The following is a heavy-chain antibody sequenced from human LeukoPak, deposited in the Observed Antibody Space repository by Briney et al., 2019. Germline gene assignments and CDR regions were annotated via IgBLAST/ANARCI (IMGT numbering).Heavy chain of an antibody. CDR1: GFTFNSFF. D-gene: IGHD7-27*01. CDR2: ISKDGSET. J-gene: IGHJ4*02. V-gene: IGHV3-7*01. CDR3: VRDLGHSRHYFEY. Sequence: GGSLRLSCAASGFTFNSFFLNWVCLTPGGELEWVACISKDGSETFYMDSVGDRFTISRDNTKNSLYLQMDRLRAEDTAVYFCVRDLGHSRHYFEYWGQGALVTVSS.